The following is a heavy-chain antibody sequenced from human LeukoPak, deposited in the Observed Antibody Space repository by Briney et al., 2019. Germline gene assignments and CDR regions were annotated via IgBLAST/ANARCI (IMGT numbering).Heavy chain of an antibody. V-gene: IGHV3-48*01. J-gene: IGHJ4*02. CDR1: GFTFSTYS. CDR2: ITSSSSAK. CDR3: TRDQEGSDY. Sequence: PGGSLRDSCVASGFTFSTYSMNWVRQAPGKGLEWVSYITSSSSAKYYADSVKGRFTISRDNAENSLYLQMNSLRAEDTAVYYCTRDQEGSDYWGQGTLVTVSS.